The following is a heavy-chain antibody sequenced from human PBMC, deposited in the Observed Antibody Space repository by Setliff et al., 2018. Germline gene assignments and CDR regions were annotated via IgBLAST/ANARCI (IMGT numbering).Heavy chain of an antibody. Sequence: PGGSLRLSCATSGFTFSDYYMSWVRQAPGKGLEWISKISGNGITIYYADSVRGRFTISRDNAKNSLYLQMNSLRAEDTALYYGARDGVFYAMDVWGQGTLVTVSS. CDR1: GFTFSDYY. CDR3: ARDGVFYAMDV. CDR2: ISGNGITI. D-gene: IGHD5-18*01. V-gene: IGHV3-11*04. J-gene: IGHJ4*02.